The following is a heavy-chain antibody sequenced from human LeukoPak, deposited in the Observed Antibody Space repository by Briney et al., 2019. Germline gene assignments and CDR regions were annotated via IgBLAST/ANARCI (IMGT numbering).Heavy chain of an antibody. CDR3: ARLSYDRSGYWPDYFDY. Sequence: SETLSLTCTVSGGSISSYYWNWIRQPPGKGPEWIGYIYYSGSTNYSPSLKSRVTISVDMSKNQFSLKLSSVTAADTAVYYCARLSYDRSGYWPDYFDYWGQGTLVTVSS. CDR2: IYYSGST. D-gene: IGHD3-22*01. V-gene: IGHV4-59*08. J-gene: IGHJ4*02. CDR1: GGSISSYY.